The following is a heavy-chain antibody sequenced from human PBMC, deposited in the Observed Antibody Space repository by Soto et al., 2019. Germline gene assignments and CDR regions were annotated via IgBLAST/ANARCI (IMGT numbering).Heavy chain of an antibody. CDR1: GYTVTSYG. CDR2: ISAYNGNT. CDR3: ASGGSRGLVGGY. Sequence: QVQLVQSGAEVKKPGASVKVSCKASGYTVTSYGISWVRQAPGQGLEWMGGISAYNGNTDYAQKLQGRVTMTTGTPTSPAYMELRSLSSDDTAVYYCASGGSRGLVGGYWGQGTLVTVSS. J-gene: IGHJ4*02. V-gene: IGHV1-18*01. D-gene: IGHD6-19*01.